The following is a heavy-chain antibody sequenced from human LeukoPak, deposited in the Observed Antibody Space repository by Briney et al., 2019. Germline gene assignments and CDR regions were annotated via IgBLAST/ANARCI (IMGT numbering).Heavy chain of an antibody. CDR1: SGSFSGYY. Sequence: SSETLSLTCAVYSGSFSGYYWSWIRQPPGKGPEWMGEINQSGSTKYNPSLESRVTISVDTSKNQFSLKLTSMTAADTAVYYCARGPGSGSYFAWFDTWGQGALVTVSS. CDR3: ARGPGSGSYFAWFDT. CDR2: INQSGST. D-gene: IGHD3-10*01. J-gene: IGHJ5*02. V-gene: IGHV4-34*01.